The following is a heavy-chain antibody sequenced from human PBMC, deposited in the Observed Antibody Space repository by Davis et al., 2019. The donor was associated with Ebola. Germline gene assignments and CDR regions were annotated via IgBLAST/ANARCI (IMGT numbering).Heavy chain of an antibody. CDR1: GYTFTAYY. D-gene: IGHD1-26*01. Sequence: ASVKVSCKASGYTFTAYYIHWVRQAPGQGLEWMGRINPNSGGTNYAQKFRGRVTMTRDTSISTAYMELSSLRSDDTAVYFCARDSSGVVGANDFDYWGQGTLVTVSS. V-gene: IGHV1-2*06. CDR3: ARDSSGVVGANDFDY. J-gene: IGHJ4*02. CDR2: INPNSGGT.